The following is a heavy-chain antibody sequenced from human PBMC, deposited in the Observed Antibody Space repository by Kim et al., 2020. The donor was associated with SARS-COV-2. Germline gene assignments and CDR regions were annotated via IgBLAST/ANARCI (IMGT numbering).Heavy chain of an antibody. V-gene: IGHV3-30*18. CDR1: GFTFSSYG. CDR3: AKEMEYQLLGYYYYGMDV. Sequence: GGSLRLSCAASGFTFSSYGMHWVRQAPGKGLEWVAVISYDGSNKYYADSVKGRFTISRDNSKNTLYLQMNSLRAEDTAVYYCAKEMEYQLLGYYYYGMDVWGQGTTVTVSS. D-gene: IGHD2-2*01. CDR2: ISYDGSNK. J-gene: IGHJ6*02.